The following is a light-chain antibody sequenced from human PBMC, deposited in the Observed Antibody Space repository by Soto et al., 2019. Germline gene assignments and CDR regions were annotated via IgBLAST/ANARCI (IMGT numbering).Light chain of an antibody. CDR3: QQYHNLWA. J-gene: IGKJ1*01. CDR2: RAS. CDR1: QNIYSN. Sequence: IRLTQSPATVSVSPGETVTLSFRASQNIYSNLGWYQQRPGQAPRLIIYRASTRATGIPARFSGSGSGTEFTLTINSLQSEDFAVYYCQQYHNLWAFGRGTKVDIK. V-gene: IGKV3-15*01.